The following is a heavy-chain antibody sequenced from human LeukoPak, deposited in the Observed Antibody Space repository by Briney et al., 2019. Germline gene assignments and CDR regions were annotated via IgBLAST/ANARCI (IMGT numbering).Heavy chain of an antibody. D-gene: IGHD2-2*01. V-gene: IGHV4-61*02. J-gene: IGHJ6*03. Sequence: SETLSLTCTVSGDSISSGTYYWSWIRQPAGKGLEWIGRIDTSGSTNYNPSLKSRVTISVDTSKNQFSLKLSSVTAADTAVYYCAREAGESVPAAKRGVYNYYYYMDVWGTGTTATVSS. CDR3: AREAGESVPAAKRGVYNYYYYMDV. CDR1: GDSISSGTYY. CDR2: IDTSGST.